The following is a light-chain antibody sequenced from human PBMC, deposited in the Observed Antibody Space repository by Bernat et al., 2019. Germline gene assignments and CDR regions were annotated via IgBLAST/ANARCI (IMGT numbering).Light chain of an antibody. CDR2: NSS. Sequence: EIVLTQSPGPLSLSPGDRATLSCRASQSVINNYLAWYQQKPGQAPRLLIYNSSNRVIGIPDRFRGSGSGTAFTLTINRLEPEDFAMYYCQQYADSVVTFGGGTKVEIK. J-gene: IGKJ4*01. CDR3: QQYADSVVT. CDR1: QSVINNY. V-gene: IGKV3-20*01.